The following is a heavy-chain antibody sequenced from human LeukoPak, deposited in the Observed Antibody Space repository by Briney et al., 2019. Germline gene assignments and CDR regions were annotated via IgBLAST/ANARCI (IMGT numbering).Heavy chain of an antibody. Sequence: ASVKVSCKASGYTFTGYYVLWVRQAPGQGLEWMGWINPNRGDTNYAQKFQGRVTMTSDTSISTAYMELSGLKSDDTAVYYCARWVGYSNWFDPWGQGTLVTVSS. CDR2: INPNRGDT. CDR3: ARWVGYSNWFDP. V-gene: IGHV1-2*02. D-gene: IGHD2-15*01. CDR1: GYTFTGYY. J-gene: IGHJ5*02.